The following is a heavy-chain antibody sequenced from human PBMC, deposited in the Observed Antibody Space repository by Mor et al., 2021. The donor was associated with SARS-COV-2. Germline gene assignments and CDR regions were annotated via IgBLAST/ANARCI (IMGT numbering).Heavy chain of an antibody. Sequence: SAISGSGGSTYYSDSVKGRFTISRDNSKNTLYQQMNSQRSEDTAVYYCAKIATVTTGYWGQGTLVTVSS. CDR3: AKIATVTTGY. CDR2: ISGSGGST. D-gene: IGHD4-4*01. J-gene: IGHJ4*02. V-gene: IGHV3-23*01.